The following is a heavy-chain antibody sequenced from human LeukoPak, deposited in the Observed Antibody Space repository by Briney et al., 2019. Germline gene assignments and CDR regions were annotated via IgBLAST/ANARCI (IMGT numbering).Heavy chain of an antibody. CDR3: AREGITIFGEIDY. Sequence: SSETLSLTCTASGGSISSYYWSWIRQPPGKGLEWIGYIYYSGSTNYNPSLKSRVTISVDTSKNQFSLKLSSVTAADTAVYYCAREGITIFGEIDYWGQGTLVTVSP. V-gene: IGHV4-59*12. D-gene: IGHD3-3*01. CDR2: IYYSGST. J-gene: IGHJ4*02. CDR1: GGSISSYY.